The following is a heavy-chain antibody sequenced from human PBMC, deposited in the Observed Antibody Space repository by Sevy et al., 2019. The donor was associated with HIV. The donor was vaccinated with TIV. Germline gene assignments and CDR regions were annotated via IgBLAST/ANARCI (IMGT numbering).Heavy chain of an antibody. CDR3: ARVAVEYCTNDCYHRFDH. D-gene: IGHD2-8*01. V-gene: IGHV3-30-3*01. J-gene: IGHJ4*02. CDR1: GFTFHTYA. CDR2: ISYDGVNK. Sequence: GGSLRLSCAASGFTFHTYAVLWVRQAPGKGLEWLTLISYDGVNKYYADSVKGRFTISRDNSKNTQYLQMDSLRVEDTALYYCARVAVEYCTNDCYHRFDHWGQGTLVTVSS.